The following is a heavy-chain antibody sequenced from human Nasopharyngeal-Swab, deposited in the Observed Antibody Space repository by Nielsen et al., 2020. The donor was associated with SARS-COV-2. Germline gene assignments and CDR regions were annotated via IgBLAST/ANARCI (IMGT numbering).Heavy chain of an antibody. CDR3: AREMAPTGVRRAFDV. D-gene: IGHD3-10*01. CDR2: VNTDGSAT. Sequence: WIRQPPGKGLEWVSRVNTDGSATSYAYSVKGRFTISRDNAKNTLYLQMNGLRGEDTAVYFCAREMAPTGVRRAFDVWGQGTMVTVSS. J-gene: IGHJ3*01. V-gene: IGHV3-74*01.